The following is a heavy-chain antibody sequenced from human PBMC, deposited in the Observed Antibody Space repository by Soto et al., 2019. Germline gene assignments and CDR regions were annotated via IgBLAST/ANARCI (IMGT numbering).Heavy chain of an antibody. CDR3: ARWSYLDY. V-gene: IGHV3-23*01. D-gene: IGHD3-3*01. CDR2: ISGSDGKT. Sequence: GGSLRLSCAASGFSFVSYALSWVRQAPGKGLEWVSTISGSDGKTFYADSVKGRFSISRDTSQNTLYLQMNSLRADDTAIYYCARWSYLDYWGQGTRVTVSS. J-gene: IGHJ4*02. CDR1: GFSFVSYA.